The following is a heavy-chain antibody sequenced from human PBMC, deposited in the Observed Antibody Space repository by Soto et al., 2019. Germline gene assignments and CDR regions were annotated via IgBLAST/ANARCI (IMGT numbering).Heavy chain of an antibody. V-gene: IGHV1-69*06. CDR3: ARPDGYSGSYDYYYYGMDV. CDR1: GGTFSSYA. D-gene: IGHD1-26*01. CDR2: IIPIFGTA. J-gene: IGHJ6*02. Sequence: QVQLVQSGAEVNKPGSSVKVSCKASGGTFSSYAISWVRQAPGQGLEWMGGIIPIFGTANYAQKFQGRVTITADKSTSTAYMELSSLRSEDTAVYYCARPDGYSGSYDYYYYGMDVWGQGTTVTVSS.